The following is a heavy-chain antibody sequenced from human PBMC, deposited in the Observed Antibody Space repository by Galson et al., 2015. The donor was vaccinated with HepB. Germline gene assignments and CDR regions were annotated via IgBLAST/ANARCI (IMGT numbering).Heavy chain of an antibody. J-gene: IGHJ3*02. V-gene: IGHV4-59*01. D-gene: IGHD3-22*01. CDR1: GGSISSYY. CDR2: IYYSGST. Sequence: ETLSLTCTVSGGSISSYYWSWIRQPPEKGLEWIGYIYYSGSTNYNPSLKSRVTISVDTSKNQFSLKLSSVTAADTAVYYCARSGDYYDSSGYYHDAFDIWGQGTMVTVSS. CDR3: ARSGDYYDSSGYYHDAFDI.